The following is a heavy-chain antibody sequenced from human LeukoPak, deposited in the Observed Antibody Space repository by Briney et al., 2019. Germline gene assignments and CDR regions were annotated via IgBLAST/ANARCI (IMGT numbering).Heavy chain of an antibody. V-gene: IGHV3-9*01. D-gene: IGHD4-11*01. CDR1: GFTFDDYA. CDR2: ISWNSGSI. Sequence: QSGRSLRLSCAASGFTFDDYAMHWVRQAPGKGLEWVSGISWNSGSIGYADSVKGRFTISRDNAKNSLYLQMNSLRAEDTAVYYCARVVPRHYSNYVLNAFDIWGQGTMVTVSS. J-gene: IGHJ3*02. CDR3: ARVVPRHYSNYVLNAFDI.